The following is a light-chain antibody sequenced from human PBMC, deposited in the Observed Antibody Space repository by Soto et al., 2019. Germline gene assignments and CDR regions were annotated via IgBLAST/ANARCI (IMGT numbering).Light chain of an antibody. J-gene: IGKJ1*01. V-gene: IGKV4-1*01. Sequence: DIVMTQSPDSLALSLGERATINCKSSQSVLYSSNNKNFLAWYQQKPGQPPKLLIYWASTRESGVPDRFSGSGSGTDFTLTISSLQAEDVAVYYCQQYYNIPKTFGQGTKVDIK. CDR1: QSVLYSSNNKNF. CDR3: QQYYNIPKT. CDR2: WAS.